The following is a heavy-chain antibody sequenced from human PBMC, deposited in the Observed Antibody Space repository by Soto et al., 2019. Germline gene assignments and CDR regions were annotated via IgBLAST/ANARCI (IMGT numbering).Heavy chain of an antibody. CDR2: IKSKTDGGTA. Sequence: PGGSLRLSCATSGFTFTNAWMNRVRQPPGKGLEWVGHIKSKTDGGTADYAAPVQGRFTISRDDSKNTLYLQMNSLKTEDTAVYFCMSRYITIFGVIQDVWGQGTTVTVSS. CDR3: MSRYITIFGVIQDV. V-gene: IGHV3-15*07. D-gene: IGHD3-3*01. CDR1: GFTFTNAW. J-gene: IGHJ6*02.